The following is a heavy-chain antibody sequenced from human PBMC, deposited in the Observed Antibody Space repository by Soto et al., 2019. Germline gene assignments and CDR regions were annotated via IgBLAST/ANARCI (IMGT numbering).Heavy chain of an antibody. J-gene: IGHJ4*02. V-gene: IGHV3-23*01. CDR2: ISGSGGST. Sequence: PGGSLRLSCAASGFTFSSYAMSWVRQAPGKGLEWVSAISGSGGSTYYADSVKGRFTISRDNSKNTLYLQMNSLRAEDTAVYYCAKDLKGPYCSGGSCYPGYWGQGTLVTVSS. CDR3: AKDLKGPYCSGGSCYPGY. D-gene: IGHD2-15*01. CDR1: GFTFSSYA.